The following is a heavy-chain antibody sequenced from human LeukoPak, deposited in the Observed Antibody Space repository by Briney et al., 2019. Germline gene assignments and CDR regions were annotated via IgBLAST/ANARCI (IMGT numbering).Heavy chain of an antibody. CDR1: GYTFTSNY. V-gene: IGHV1-46*01. J-gene: IGHJ5*02. CDR2: IYPRDGST. CDR3: ARALMGDYLPLNWFDP. Sequence: GASVKVSCKASGYTFTSNYIHWVRQAPGQGLEWMGMIYPRDGSTSYAQKFQGRVTITADESTSTAYMELSSLRSEDTAVYYCARALMGDYLPLNWFDPWGQGTLVTVSS. D-gene: IGHD4-17*01.